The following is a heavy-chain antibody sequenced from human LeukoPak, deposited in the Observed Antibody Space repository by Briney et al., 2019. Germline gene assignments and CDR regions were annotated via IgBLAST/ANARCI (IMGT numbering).Heavy chain of an antibody. V-gene: IGHV4-61*02. CDR2: IYTSGST. CDR1: GGSISSGSYY. D-gene: IGHD3-22*01. J-gene: IGHJ4*02. CDR3: ARGTYYYDRFGY. Sequence: SQTLSLTCTVSGGSISSGSYYWSWIRQPAGKGLEWIGRIYTSGSTNYNPSLKSRVTISVDTSKNQFSLKLSSVTAADTAVYYCARGTYYYDRFGYWGQGTLVTVSS.